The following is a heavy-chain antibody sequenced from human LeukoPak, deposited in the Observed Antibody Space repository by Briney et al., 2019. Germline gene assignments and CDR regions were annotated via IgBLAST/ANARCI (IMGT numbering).Heavy chain of an antibody. D-gene: IGHD3-3*01. CDR2: IYPDDSDT. V-gene: IGHV5-51*01. J-gene: IGHJ6*03. CDR1: GYTFTDYW. Sequence: GESLKISCKASGYTFTDYWIGWVRQMPGKGLEWMAMIYPDDSDTKYSPSFQGQVTISVDESINTAYLQWSSLKASDTAIYYCARHEVGGDPSSGYEYYYYMDVWGKGTAVTVSS. CDR3: ARHEVGGDPSSGYEYYYYMDV.